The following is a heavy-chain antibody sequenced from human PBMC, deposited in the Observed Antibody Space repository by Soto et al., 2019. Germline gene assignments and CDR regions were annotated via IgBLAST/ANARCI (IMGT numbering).Heavy chain of an antibody. J-gene: IGHJ4*02. Sequence: HGESLKISCKASGYIIKNYWIGWVRQMPGQGLEWMGIIFPDDSDTRYSPSFQGHVTISVDKSISTAYVQWSSLKASDSAIYYCFRGGVTSRTFDYWGQGTQVTVSS. V-gene: IGHV5-51*01. CDR1: GYIIKNYW. D-gene: IGHD3-16*01. CDR3: FRGGVTSRTFDY. CDR2: IFPDDSDT.